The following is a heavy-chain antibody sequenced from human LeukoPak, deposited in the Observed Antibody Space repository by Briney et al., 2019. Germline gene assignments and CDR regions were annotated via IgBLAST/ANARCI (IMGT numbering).Heavy chain of an antibody. CDR2: IYSGGNT. D-gene: IGHD3-16*01. J-gene: IGHJ6*02. CDR1: EFIVSSNY. Sequence: PGGSLRLSCAASEFIVSSNYMSWVRQAPGKGLEWVSLIYSGGNTYYTDSVRGRFTVSRDNSKNSLYLQMSNLRAEDTAVYFCARGGGLDVWGQGATVTVSS. V-gene: IGHV3-53*01. CDR3: ARGGGLDV.